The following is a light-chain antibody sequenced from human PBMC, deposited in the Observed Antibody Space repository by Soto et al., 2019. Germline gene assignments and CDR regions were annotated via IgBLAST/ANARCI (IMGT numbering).Light chain of an antibody. V-gene: IGKV3-20*01. CDR1: QSISSSY. CDR2: GTS. Sequence: EIVLTQSPGTLSLSPGERATLSCRTSQSISSSYLAWYQQKPGQAPRLILYGTSTRATGIPDRFSGSGSGTDCACTICLQEPECLAEYHCQQYGSSCPSRTFGQGSKLGIK. J-gene: IGKJ2*02. CDR3: QQYGSSCPSRT.